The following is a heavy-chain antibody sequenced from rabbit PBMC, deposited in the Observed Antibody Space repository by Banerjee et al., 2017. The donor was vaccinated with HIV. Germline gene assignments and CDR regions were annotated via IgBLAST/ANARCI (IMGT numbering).Heavy chain of an antibody. J-gene: IGHJ4*01. Sequence: QEQLVESGGGLVQPEGSLTLTCKASGFDFSRDAMCWVRQAPGKGLEWIGCINSSSRNVVYASWATGRFTISKTSSTTVTLQMTSLTAADTATYLCARDLAGVIGWNFNLWGPGTLVTV. CDR2: INSSSRNV. D-gene: IGHD4-1*01. V-gene: IGHV1S45*01. CDR3: ARDLAGVIGWNFNL. CDR1: GFDFSRDA.